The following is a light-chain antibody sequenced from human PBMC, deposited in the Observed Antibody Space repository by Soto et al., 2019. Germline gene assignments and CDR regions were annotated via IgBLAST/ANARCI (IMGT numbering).Light chain of an antibody. CDR1: QGVSSYY. Sequence: EIVLTQSPGTLSLSPGERATLSCRASQGVSSYYLTWYQHKPGQAPRLLIYGTSTRASGVPDRFSGSGSGTDFTLTISRLEPEDFAVYYCPQYGGSPPFTFGPGTKV. V-gene: IGKV3-20*01. CDR3: PQYGGSPPFT. CDR2: GTS. J-gene: IGKJ3*01.